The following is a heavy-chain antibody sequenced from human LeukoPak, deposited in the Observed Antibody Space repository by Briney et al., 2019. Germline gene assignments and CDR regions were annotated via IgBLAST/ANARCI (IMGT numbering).Heavy chain of an antibody. V-gene: IGHV1-69*05. CDR1: GGTFSSYA. CDR2: IIPIFGTI. J-gene: IGHJ6*03. Sequence: ASVKVSCKASGGTFSSYAISWVRQAPGQGLEWMGGIIPIFGTINYAQNFQARLTITTDEATSTANMELSSLRSEDTAVYYCATWTRGHYYMDVWGKGTTVTVSS. CDR3: ATWTRGHYYMDV. D-gene: IGHD3/OR15-3a*01.